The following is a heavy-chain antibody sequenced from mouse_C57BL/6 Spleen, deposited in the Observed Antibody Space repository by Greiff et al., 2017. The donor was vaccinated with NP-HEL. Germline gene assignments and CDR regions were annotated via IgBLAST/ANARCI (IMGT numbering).Heavy chain of an antibody. Sequence: QVQLQQSGAELVRPGASVTLSCKASGYTFTDYEMHWVKQTPVHGLEWIGTIDPETGGTAYNQKFKGKAILTADKSSSTAYMELRSLTSEDSAVYYCTRERFTTVGYFDVWGTGTTVTVSS. CDR2: IDPETGGT. D-gene: IGHD1-1*01. CDR1: GYTFTDYE. V-gene: IGHV1-15*01. J-gene: IGHJ1*03. CDR3: TRERFTTVGYFDV.